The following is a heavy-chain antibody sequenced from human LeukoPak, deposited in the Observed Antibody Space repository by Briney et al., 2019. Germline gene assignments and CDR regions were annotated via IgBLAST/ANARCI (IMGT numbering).Heavy chain of an antibody. D-gene: IGHD3-22*01. J-gene: IGHJ4*02. CDR1: GGSFSGYY. Sequence: SETLSLTCAVYGGSFSGYYWSWIRQPPGKGLEWIGEINHSGSTNYNPSLKSRVTMSVDTSKNQFSLKLSSVTAADTAVYYCARGRGYYSSYWSFGYWGQGTLVTVSS. V-gene: IGHV4-34*01. CDR3: ARGRGYYSSYWSFGY. CDR2: INHSGST.